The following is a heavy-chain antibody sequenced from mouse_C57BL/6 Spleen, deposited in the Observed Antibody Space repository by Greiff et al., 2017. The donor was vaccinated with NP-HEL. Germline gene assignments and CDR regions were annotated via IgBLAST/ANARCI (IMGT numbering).Heavy chain of an antibody. Sequence: QVQLKQSGPELVKPGASVKISCKASGYAFSSSWMNWVKQRPGKGLEWIGRIYPGDGDTNYNGKFKGKATLTADKSSSTAYMQLSSLTSEDSAVYYCARRGTTVVYWYFDVWGTGTTVTVSS. J-gene: IGHJ1*03. V-gene: IGHV1-82*01. D-gene: IGHD1-1*01. CDR3: ARRGTTVVYWYFDV. CDR2: IYPGDGDT. CDR1: GYAFSSSW.